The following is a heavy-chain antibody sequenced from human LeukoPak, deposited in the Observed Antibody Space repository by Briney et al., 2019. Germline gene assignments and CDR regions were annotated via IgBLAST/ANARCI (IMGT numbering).Heavy chain of an antibody. CDR2: INPNSGVT. CDR3: ARDLMESYYAFWSGPDPNWFDP. J-gene: IGHJ5*02. Sequence: GASVKVSCKASGYSFTGYYMHWVRQAPGQGLEWMGWINPNSGVTNYAQKFQGRVTMTRDTSISTAYMELSRLRSDDTAVYYCARDLMESYYAFWSGPDPNWFDPWGQGTLVTVSS. D-gene: IGHD3-3*01. CDR1: GYSFTGYY. V-gene: IGHV1-2*02.